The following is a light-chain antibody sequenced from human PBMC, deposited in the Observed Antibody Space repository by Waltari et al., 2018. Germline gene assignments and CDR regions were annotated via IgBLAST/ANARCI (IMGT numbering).Light chain of an antibody. CDR1: SGHTSTA. V-gene: IGLV4-69*01. CDR2: VNSDGSH. Sequence: QLVLTQSPSASASLGASVKLTCTLSSGHTSTALAWLQQQPGKGPRFLMKVNSDGSHSKGDEIPDRFSGSSSGAERYLSISSLQSEDDADYYCQTGGHGTWVFGGGTKVTVL. J-gene: IGLJ3*02. CDR3: QTGGHGTWV.